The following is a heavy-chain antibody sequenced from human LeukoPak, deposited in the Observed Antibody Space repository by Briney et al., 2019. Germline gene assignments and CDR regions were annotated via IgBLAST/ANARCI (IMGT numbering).Heavy chain of an antibody. CDR3: TRGGPAYCGADCYDFDY. V-gene: IGHV3-20*04. Sequence: GVSLSLSCAVSGFNFEDYGMSWVRQAPGKGLEWVSSINWSGGRTGYADSVKGRFTISRDNAKNSLYLQMNSLRAEDTAFYYCTRGGPAYCGADCYDFDYWGQGTLVTVSS. D-gene: IGHD2-21*02. CDR1: GFNFEDYG. J-gene: IGHJ4*02. CDR2: INWSGGRT.